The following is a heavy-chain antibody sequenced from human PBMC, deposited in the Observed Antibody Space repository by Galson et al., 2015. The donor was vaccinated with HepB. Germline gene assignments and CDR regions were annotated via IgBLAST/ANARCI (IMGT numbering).Heavy chain of an antibody. Sequence: SLRLSCAASGFTFSSYAMHWVRQAPGKGLEWVAVISYDGSNKYYADSVKGRFTISRDNSKNTLYLQMNSLRAEDTAVYYCARDGYACGGDCLEDYGMDVWGQGTTATVSS. CDR1: GFTFSSYA. CDR2: ISYDGSNK. J-gene: IGHJ6*02. V-gene: IGHV3-30*04. D-gene: IGHD2-21*02. CDR3: ARDGYACGGDCLEDYGMDV.